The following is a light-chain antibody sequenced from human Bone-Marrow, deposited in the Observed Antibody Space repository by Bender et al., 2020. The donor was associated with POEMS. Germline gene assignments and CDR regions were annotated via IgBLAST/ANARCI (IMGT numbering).Light chain of an antibody. CDR2: EGS. CDR1: SSDVGSYKF. CDR3: QSYDNSLGGWV. V-gene: IGLV2-14*02. Sequence: QSALTQPASVSGSPGQSITISCTGTSSDVGSYKFVSWYQVHPGKAPKLIIYEGSKRPSGVSDRFSGSKSGTSASLAITGLQAEDEGDYYCQSYDNSLGGWVFGGGTKLTVL. J-gene: IGLJ3*02.